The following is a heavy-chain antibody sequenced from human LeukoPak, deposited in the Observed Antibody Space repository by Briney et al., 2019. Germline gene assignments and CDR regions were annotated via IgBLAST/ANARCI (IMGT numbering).Heavy chain of an antibody. D-gene: IGHD6-19*01. J-gene: IGHJ4*02. CDR2: INYSGTT. Sequence: SETLSLTFTVTGGSISGYDWSWIRQPPGKGLEWIGFINYSGTTNYNPSLKSRVTVSVDTSKNQFSLMVSSVTAADESVYYCARMTSYSSGCYFDYWGQGTLVTVSS. CDR3: ARMTSYSSGCYFDY. V-gene: IGHV4-59*01. CDR1: GGSISGYD.